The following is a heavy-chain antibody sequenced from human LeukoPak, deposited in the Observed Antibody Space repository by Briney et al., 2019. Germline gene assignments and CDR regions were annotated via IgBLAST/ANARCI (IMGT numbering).Heavy chain of an antibody. D-gene: IGHD3-16*01. Sequence: GGSLRLLCAASGFSLSNFAVNWVRQAPGEGLEWVSYISISGSNIYYADSVKGRFTISRDNAKNSPYLKMNSLSAEDTAVYYCARDGFGDYVDYWGQGTLVTVSS. J-gene: IGHJ4*02. CDR3: ARDGFGDYVDY. CDR1: GFSLSNFA. CDR2: ISISGSNI. V-gene: IGHV3-48*03.